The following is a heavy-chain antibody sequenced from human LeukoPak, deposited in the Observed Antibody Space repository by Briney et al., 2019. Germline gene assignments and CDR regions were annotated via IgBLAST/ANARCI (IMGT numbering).Heavy chain of an antibody. J-gene: IGHJ4*02. V-gene: IGHV3-23*01. CDR3: AKDPTDFDSSGQTYFDY. CDR2: ISASGGIT. Sequence: GGSLRLSCAASGFTFSSYSMNWVRQAPGKGLEWVSGISASGGITYYAGSVKGRFTISRGNSKNTLYLQMNSLRAEDTAVYYCAKDPTDFDSSGQTYFDYWGQGTLVTVSS. D-gene: IGHD3-22*01. CDR1: GFTFSSYS.